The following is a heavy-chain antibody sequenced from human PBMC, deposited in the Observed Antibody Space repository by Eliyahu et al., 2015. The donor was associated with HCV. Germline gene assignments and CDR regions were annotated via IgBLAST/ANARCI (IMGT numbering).Heavy chain of an antibody. CDR3: ARVGSVGSSGYWALVDAFDI. Sequence: QVQLVQSGAEVKKPGASVKVSCKASGYTFTSYYMHWVRQAPGQGLEWMGIINPSGGSTSYAQKFQGRVTMTRDTSTSTVYMELSSLRSEDTAVYYCARVGSVGSSGYWALVDAFDIWGQGTMVTVSS. V-gene: IGHV1-46*03. J-gene: IGHJ3*02. CDR1: GYTFTSYY. D-gene: IGHD3-22*01. CDR2: INPSGGST.